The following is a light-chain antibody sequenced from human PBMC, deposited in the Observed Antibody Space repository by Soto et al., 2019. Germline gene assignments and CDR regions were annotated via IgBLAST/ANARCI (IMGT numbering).Light chain of an antibody. V-gene: IGKV1-39*01. CDR3: QQSYSPPYT. Sequence: DIQMTQSPSPLSASVGDRVTITCRASQRISNYLNWYQHKPGKAPELLIYAASSLQSGVPSRFSGGGSGTDFALTISSLQPQDFGTYYCQQSYSPPYTFGQGTKVDIK. CDR2: AAS. J-gene: IGKJ2*01. CDR1: QRISNY.